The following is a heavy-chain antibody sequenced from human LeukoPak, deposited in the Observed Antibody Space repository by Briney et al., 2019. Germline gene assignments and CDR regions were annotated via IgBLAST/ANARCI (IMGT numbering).Heavy chain of an antibody. CDR3: ARDHNWNGAFDI. Sequence: SETLSLTCTVSGGSISSYYWSWIRQPPGKGLEWIGYIYYSGSTNYNPSLKSRVTISVDTSKNQFSLKLSSVTAADTAVYYCARDHNWNGAFDIRGQGTMVTVSS. CDR2: IYYSGST. D-gene: IGHD1-1*01. V-gene: IGHV4-59*01. J-gene: IGHJ3*02. CDR1: GGSISSYY.